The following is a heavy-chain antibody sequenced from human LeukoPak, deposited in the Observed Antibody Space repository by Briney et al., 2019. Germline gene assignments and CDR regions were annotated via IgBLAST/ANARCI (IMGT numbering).Heavy chain of an antibody. CDR3: ARILYYYYMDV. Sequence: SETLSLTCTVSGGSISSYYWSWIRQPPGKGLEWIGYIYYSGSTNYNPSLKSRVTISVDTSKNQFSPKLSSVTAADTAVYYCARILYYYYMDVWGKGTTVTVSS. V-gene: IGHV4-59*12. J-gene: IGHJ6*03. CDR1: GGSISSYY. CDR2: IYYSGST.